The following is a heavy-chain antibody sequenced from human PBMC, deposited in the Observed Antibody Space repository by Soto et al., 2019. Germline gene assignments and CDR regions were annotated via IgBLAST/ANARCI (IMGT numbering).Heavy chain of an antibody. V-gene: IGHV1-18*01. CDR3: AGGFFRCGICYPNDF. Sequence: QVQLVQSGAEVKKPGASVKVSCKASGYTFTNYGITWVRQAPGQGLEWMGWISAYNGDTNYAQKLQARVTMATDTSTTTAYMELGGLTSYDTAGYYCAGGFFRCGICYPNDFWGQGTLVTVSS. CDR2: ISAYNGDT. J-gene: IGHJ4*02. CDR1: GYTFTNYG. D-gene: IGHD2-15*01.